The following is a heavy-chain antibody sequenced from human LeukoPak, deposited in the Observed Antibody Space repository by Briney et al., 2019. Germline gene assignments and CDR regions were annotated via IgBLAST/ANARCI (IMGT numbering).Heavy chain of an antibody. CDR3: ARVRLRFLEWPQMDV. J-gene: IGHJ6*02. CDR2: INPSGGST. Sequence: ASVKVSCKASGYTFTSYYMHWVRRAPGQGLEWMGIINPSGGSTSYAQKFQGRVTMTRDTSTSTVYMEPSSLRSEDTAVYYCARVRLRFLEWPQMDVWGQGTTVTVSS. V-gene: IGHV1-46*01. D-gene: IGHD3-3*01. CDR1: GYTFTSYY.